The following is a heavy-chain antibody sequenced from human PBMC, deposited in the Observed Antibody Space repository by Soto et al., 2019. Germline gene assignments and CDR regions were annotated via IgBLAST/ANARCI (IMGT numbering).Heavy chain of an antibody. V-gene: IGHV3-53*01. D-gene: IGHD6-6*01. CDR2: IYSGGIT. J-gene: IGHJ6*01. CDR3: VRDFGSSSEGGMDV. CDR1: GFIVVSNY. Sequence: ETLRLSCAASGFIVVSNYISSLLRSPFKVLEWVSVIYSGGITFYEDSVKGRFTISRDNSKNTQYLQMNNLRGEDTAVYYCVRDFGSSSEGGMDVWGQGNTVNVSS.